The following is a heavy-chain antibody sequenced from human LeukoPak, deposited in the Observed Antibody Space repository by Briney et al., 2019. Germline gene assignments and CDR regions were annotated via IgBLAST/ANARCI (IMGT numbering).Heavy chain of an antibody. CDR1: GGSISSSSYY. CDR2: IYYSGST. CDR3: ARNYNYYYMDV. J-gene: IGHJ6*03. V-gene: IGHV4-39*07. Sequence: SETLSLTCTVSGGSISSSSYYWGWIRQPPGKGLEWIGSIYYSGSTYYNPSLKSRVTISVDTSKNQFSLKLSSVTAADTAVYYCARNYNYYYMDVWGKGTTVTVSS.